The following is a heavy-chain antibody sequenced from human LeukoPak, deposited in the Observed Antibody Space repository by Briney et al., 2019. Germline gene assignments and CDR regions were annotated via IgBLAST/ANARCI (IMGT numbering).Heavy chain of an antibody. CDR3: ARGGSPPEALGDTFDI. V-gene: IGHV3-74*01. J-gene: IGHJ3*02. CDR2: INSDGSST. D-gene: IGHD1-26*01. Sequence: GGSLRLSCAASGFTFSSYWMYWVRQAPGKGLVWVSRINSDGSSTSYADSVKGRFTISRDNAKNTLYLQMNSLRAEDTAVYYCARGGSPPEALGDTFDIWGQGTMVTVSS. CDR1: GFTFSSYW.